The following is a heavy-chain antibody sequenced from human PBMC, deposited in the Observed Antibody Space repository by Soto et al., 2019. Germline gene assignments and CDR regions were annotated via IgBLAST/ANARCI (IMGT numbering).Heavy chain of an antibody. D-gene: IGHD3-16*01. CDR1: GGSISSRDSY. J-gene: IGHJ4*02. CDR3: ARGFGRSHFDY. CDR2: FHYSGST. V-gene: IGHV4-39*01. Sequence: QVQVQESGPGLVRPSETLSLTCTVSGGSISSRDSYWGWIRQPPGKGMEWIGSFHYSGSTYYNPSLKRRVTISVDTSKNQLPLRVPSVTAADTAVYYCARGFGRSHFDYWGQGTLVTVSS.